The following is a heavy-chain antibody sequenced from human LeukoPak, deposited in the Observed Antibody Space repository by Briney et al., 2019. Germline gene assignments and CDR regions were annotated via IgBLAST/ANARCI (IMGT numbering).Heavy chain of an antibody. CDR3: AGISSGYYYYYGMDV. CDR1: GGSFSGYY. CDR2: INHSGST. J-gene: IGHJ6*02. D-gene: IGHD3-22*01. V-gene: IGHV4-34*01. Sequence: SETLSLTCAVCGGSFSGYYWSWIRQPPGKGLEWIGEINHSGSTNYNPSLKSRVTISVDTSKNQFSLKLSSVTAADTAVYYCAGISSGYYYYYGMDVWGQGTTVTVSS.